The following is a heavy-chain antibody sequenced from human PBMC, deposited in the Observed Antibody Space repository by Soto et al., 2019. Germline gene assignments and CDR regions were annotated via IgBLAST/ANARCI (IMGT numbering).Heavy chain of an antibody. CDR2: ISSSSSYI. Sequence: VGSLRLSCAASGFTFSSYSMNWVRQAPGKGLEWVSSISSSSSYIYYADSVKGRFTISRDNAKNSLYLQMNSLRAEDTAVYYCASDYDFWSGYYTGIFDYWGQGTLVTVSS. V-gene: IGHV3-21*01. CDR3: ASDYDFWSGYYTGIFDY. J-gene: IGHJ4*02. CDR1: GFTFSSYS. D-gene: IGHD3-3*01.